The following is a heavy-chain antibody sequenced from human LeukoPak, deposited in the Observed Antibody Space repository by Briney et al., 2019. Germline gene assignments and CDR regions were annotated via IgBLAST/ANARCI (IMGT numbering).Heavy chain of an antibody. J-gene: IGHJ4*02. CDR3: ARESAYDSSLDY. CDR2: IYSSGTT. Sequence: SETLSLTCTVSGGSISSYYWNWIRQPAGKGLEWIGHIYSSGTTNYSPSLKSRVTISVDKSKNHSSLKLSSVTAADTAVYYCARESAYDSSLDYWGQGTLVTVSS. D-gene: IGHD5-12*01. V-gene: IGHV4-4*07. CDR1: GGSISSYY.